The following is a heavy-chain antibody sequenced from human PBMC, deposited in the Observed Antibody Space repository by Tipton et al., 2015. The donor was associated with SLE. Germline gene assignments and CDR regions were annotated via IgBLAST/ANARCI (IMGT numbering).Heavy chain of an antibody. Sequence: SLRLSCAASGFTFSSYWMSWVRQAPGKGLEWVANIKQDGSEKYYVDSVKGRFTISRDKAKNSLYLQMNSLRAEDTAVYYCARDYSSWYGYFDYWGQGTLVTVSS. CDR3: ARDYSSWYGYFDY. CDR1: GFTFSSYW. D-gene: IGHD6-13*01. CDR2: IKQDGSEK. J-gene: IGHJ4*02. V-gene: IGHV3-7*01.